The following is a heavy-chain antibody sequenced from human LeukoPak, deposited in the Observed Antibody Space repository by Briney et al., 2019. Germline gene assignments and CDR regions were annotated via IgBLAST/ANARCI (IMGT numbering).Heavy chain of an antibody. CDR3: ARGHGSGSYFSKSYYYHMDV. CDR2: IYTSGST. CDR1: GGSISSYY. V-gene: IGHV4-4*07. J-gene: IGHJ6*03. Sequence: SQTLSLTCTVSGGSISSYYWSWIRQPAGKGLEWIGRIYTSGSTNYNPSLKSRVTMSVDTSKNQFSLKLSSVTAADTAVYYCARGHGSGSYFSKSYYYHMDVWGKGTTVTVSS. D-gene: IGHD3-10*01.